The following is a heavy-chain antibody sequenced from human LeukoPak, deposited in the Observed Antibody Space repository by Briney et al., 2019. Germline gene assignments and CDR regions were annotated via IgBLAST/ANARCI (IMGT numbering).Heavy chain of an antibody. CDR3: AKDPGRRNLFDP. CDR1: GITFSSYA. Sequence: GGTMRLYYAASGITFSSYAMSWVRQAPGKGLEWISAISGSGGSTYYADSVKGRFTISRDNSKNTLCLQMNSLRAEDTAVYYCAKDPGRRNLFDPWGQGTLVTVSS. V-gene: IGHV3-23*01. J-gene: IGHJ5*02. CDR2: ISGSGGST.